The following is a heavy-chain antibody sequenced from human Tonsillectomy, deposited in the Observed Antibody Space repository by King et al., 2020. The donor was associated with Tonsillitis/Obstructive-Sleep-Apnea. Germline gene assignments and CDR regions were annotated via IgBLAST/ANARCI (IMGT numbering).Heavy chain of an antibody. V-gene: IGHV3-48*03. Sequence: VQLVESGGGLVQPGGSLRLSCGASGFTFSSYEMNWVRQAPGKGLEWVSYISSSGSIIYYADSVKGRFTISRDNAKNSLYLQMNSLRAEDTALYYCASGTPPIEAIFSYYYGLDVWGQGTTVTVSS. CDR1: GFTFSSYE. J-gene: IGHJ6*02. D-gene: IGHD3-9*01. CDR3: ASGTPPIEAIFSYYYGLDV. CDR2: ISSSGSII.